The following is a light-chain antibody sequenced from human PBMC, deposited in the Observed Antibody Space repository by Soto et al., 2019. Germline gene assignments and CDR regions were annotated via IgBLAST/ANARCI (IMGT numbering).Light chain of an antibody. V-gene: IGLV2-11*01. Sequence: QSVLTQPPSVSGSPGQSVAISCTGTSSDVGGYNYVSWYQQHPGKAPKLMIYDVSKRPSGVPDRFSGSKSGNTASLTISGLQAEDEADYYCCSYAGSPYVFGTGTKVTVL. J-gene: IGLJ1*01. CDR3: CSYAGSPYV. CDR2: DVS. CDR1: SSDVGGYNY.